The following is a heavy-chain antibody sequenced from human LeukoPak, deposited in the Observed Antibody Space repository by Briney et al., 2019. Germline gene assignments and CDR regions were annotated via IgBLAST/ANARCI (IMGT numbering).Heavy chain of an antibody. J-gene: IGHJ5*02. V-gene: IGHV3-23*01. CDR3: AKEGAIKYYDSSGTHL. D-gene: IGHD3-22*01. CDR1: GFTFSSYA. CDR2: IIDNGYIT. Sequence: GGSLRLSCAASGFTFSSYAMSWVRQAPGKGLEWVSGIIDNGYITYYANSVRGRFTISRDNSKNTLYLQMNSLRAEDTAVYYCAKEGAIKYYDSSGTHLWGQGTLVTVSS.